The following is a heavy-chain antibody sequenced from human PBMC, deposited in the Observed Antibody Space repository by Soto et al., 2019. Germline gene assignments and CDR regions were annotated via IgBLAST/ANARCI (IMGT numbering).Heavy chain of an antibody. V-gene: IGHV3-30*18. CDR1: GFTFSSYG. D-gene: IGHD4-17*01. CDR2: ISYDGSNK. J-gene: IGHJ4*02. CDR3: AKGRDKMTTVTTGLRGPQN. Sequence: QVQLVESGGGVVQPGRSLRLSCAASGFTFSSYGMHWVRQAPGKGLEWVAVISYDGSNKYYADSVKGRFTISRDNSKNTLYLQMNSLRAEDTAVYYCAKGRDKMTTVTTGLRGPQNWGQGTLVTVSS.